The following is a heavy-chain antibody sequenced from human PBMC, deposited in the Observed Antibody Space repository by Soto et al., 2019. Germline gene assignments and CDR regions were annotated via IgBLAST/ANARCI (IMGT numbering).Heavy chain of an antibody. CDR1: GFNLSTYG. D-gene: IGHD3-22*01. Sequence: GGSLRLSCAASGFNLSTYGVHWVRQPPGKGLEWVAVVSFDGRNKYYAGSVEGRFTISRDNSKKTLYLHMNSLRAEDTAVYYCAKEGFYDRTGYYPFDSWGQGTLVTVSS. CDR2: VSFDGRNK. CDR3: AKEGFYDRTGYYPFDS. V-gene: IGHV3-30*18. J-gene: IGHJ4*02.